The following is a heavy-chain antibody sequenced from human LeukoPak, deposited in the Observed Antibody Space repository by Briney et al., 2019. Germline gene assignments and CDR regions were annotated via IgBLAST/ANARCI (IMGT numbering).Heavy chain of an antibody. J-gene: IGHJ4*02. CDR2: IYPGDSDT. D-gene: IGHD3-22*01. CDR3: ARGVNYNDRSGYDY. CDR1: GYSFPSYW. Sequence: GESLQISCQGSGYSFPSYWIAWVRQMPGKGLEWKGIIYPGDSDTRYSPSFQGQVTISADKSISTAYLQWSSLKASDTAMYYCARGVNYNDRSGYDYWGQGTPVTVSS. V-gene: IGHV5-51*01.